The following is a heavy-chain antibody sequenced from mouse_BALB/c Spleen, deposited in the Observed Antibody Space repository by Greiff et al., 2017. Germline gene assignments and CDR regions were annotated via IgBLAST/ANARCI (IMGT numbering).Heavy chain of an antibody. J-gene: IGHJ3*01. D-gene: IGHD1-1*01. Sequence: EVHLVESGGGLVQPGGSLRLSCATSGFTFSDFYMEWVRQPPGKRLEWIAASRNKANDYTTEYSASVKGRFIVSRDTSQSILYLQMNALRAEDTAIYYCAREGYGSSPGAYWGQGTLVTVSA. V-gene: IGHV7-1*02. CDR2: SRNKANDYTT. CDR1: GFTFSDFY. CDR3: AREGYGSSPGAY.